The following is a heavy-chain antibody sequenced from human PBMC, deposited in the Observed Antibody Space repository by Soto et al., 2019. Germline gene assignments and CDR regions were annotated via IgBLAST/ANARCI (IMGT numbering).Heavy chain of an antibody. J-gene: IGHJ5*02. D-gene: IGHD6-19*01. CDR1: GFTFSSYA. CDR2: ISGSGDST. V-gene: IGHV3-23*01. CDR3: TKPASGLQWPPFDP. Sequence: PGGSLRLSCAASGFTFSSYAMSWVRQAPGKGLEWVSTISGSGDSTYYADSVRGRFTISRDNSKNTLYLQMNSLRVEDTAVYYCTKPASGLQWPPFDPWGHGTLVTVSS.